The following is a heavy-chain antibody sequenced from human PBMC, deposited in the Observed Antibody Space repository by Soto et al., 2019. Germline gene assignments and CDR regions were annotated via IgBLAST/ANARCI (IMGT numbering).Heavy chain of an antibody. CDR1: GFTFSIYL. CDR3: ARNLLDLYSSSPGIDY. D-gene: IGHD6-6*01. CDR2: INSDGSST. J-gene: IGHJ4*02. Sequence: GGSLRLSCAASGFTFSIYLLHWVRQAPGKGLVWVSRINSDGSSTSYADSVKGRFTISRENAKNTLYLQMNSLRAEDTAVYYCARNLLDLYSSSPGIDYWGQGTLVNVSS. V-gene: IGHV3-74*01.